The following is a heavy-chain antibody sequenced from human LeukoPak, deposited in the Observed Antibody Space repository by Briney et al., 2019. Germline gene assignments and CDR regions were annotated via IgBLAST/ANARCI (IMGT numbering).Heavy chain of an antibody. CDR3: ARGVPKTSYYYYYMDV. CDR2: TKQDGSEK. V-gene: IGHV3-7*01. Sequence: PGGSLRLSCAASGFTFSTYRMSWVRQAPGKGLEWVANTKQDGSEKHYVDSVKGRFTISRDNAKNSLYLQMSSLRAEDTAVYYCARGVPKTSYYYYYMDVWGKGTTVTVSS. D-gene: IGHD4-11*01. CDR1: GFTFSTYR. J-gene: IGHJ6*03.